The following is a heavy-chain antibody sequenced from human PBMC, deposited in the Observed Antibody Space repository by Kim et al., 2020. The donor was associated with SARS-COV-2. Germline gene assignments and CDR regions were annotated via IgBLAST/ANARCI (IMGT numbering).Heavy chain of an antibody. D-gene: IGHD2-21*02. V-gene: IGHV3-9*01. Sequence: IVYADSVKGRFTISRDNARTSLYLQMNSLRPEDTALYFCAVGPTMVTAPDYWGQGTLVTVSS. J-gene: IGHJ4*02. CDR2: I. CDR3: AVGPTMVTAPDY.